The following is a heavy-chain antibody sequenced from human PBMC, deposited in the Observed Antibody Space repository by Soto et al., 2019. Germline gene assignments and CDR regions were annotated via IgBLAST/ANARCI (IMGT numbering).Heavy chain of an antibody. CDR3: AREPKPFMTGYYDM. J-gene: IGHJ4*02. D-gene: IGHD3-9*01. CDR1: GFSMSNHA. Sequence: RRLSCVVSGFSMSNHALTWVRQAPGKGLEWASSISSTGSKTYYADSIKGRFTISRDNSKNTVFLQMNSLRPDDMAFYFCAREPKPFMTGYYDMWGQGTLVTVSS. V-gene: IGHV3-23*01. CDR2: ISSTGSKT.